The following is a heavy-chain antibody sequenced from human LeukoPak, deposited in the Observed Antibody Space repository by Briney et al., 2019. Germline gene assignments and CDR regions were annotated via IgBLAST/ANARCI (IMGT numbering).Heavy chain of an antibody. D-gene: IGHD1-26*01. Sequence: GGSLRLSCAASGFTFSSYAMSWVRQAPGEGLEWVSAISGSGGSTYYADSVKGRFTISRDNSKNTLYLQMNSLRAEDTAVYYCAKVGSPRYYFDYWGQGTLVTVSS. J-gene: IGHJ4*02. V-gene: IGHV3-23*01. CDR3: AKVGSPRYYFDY. CDR2: ISGSGGST. CDR1: GFTFSSYA.